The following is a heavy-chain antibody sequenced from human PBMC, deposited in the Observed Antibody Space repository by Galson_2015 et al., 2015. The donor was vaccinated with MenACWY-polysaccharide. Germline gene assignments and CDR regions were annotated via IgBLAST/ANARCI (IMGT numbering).Heavy chain of an antibody. CDR3: TQLVTGSAKVFDN. CDR1: GYIFIRYT. V-gene: IGHV1-3*01. CDR2: IDVGNGVA. J-gene: IGHJ4*02. Sequence: SVKVSCKASGYIFIRYTIHWVRQAPGQGLEWMGWIDVGNGVAKYSPKFQGRVTITRDTSANTADMELSSLRSDDTGLYYCTQLVTGSAKVFDNRGQGTLVAVSS. D-gene: IGHD2-2*01.